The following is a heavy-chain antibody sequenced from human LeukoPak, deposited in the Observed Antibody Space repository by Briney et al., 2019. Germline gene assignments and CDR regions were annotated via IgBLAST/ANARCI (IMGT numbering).Heavy chain of an antibody. D-gene: IGHD3-22*01. V-gene: IGHV3-23*01. CDR2: ISGSGNSA. CDR3: AKASGSTGYYYFDS. Sequence: PGESLRLSCAASGFTFSNYAMSWVRQTPGKGLEWVSAISGSGNSAYYADSVKGRFTISRDTSKNTLFLQIDSLRAEDTAVYYCAKASGSTGYYYFDSWGQGTLVTVSS. J-gene: IGHJ4*02. CDR1: GFTFSNYA.